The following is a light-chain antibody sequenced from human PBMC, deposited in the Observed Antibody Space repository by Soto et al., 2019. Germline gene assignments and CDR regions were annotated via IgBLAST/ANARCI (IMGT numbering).Light chain of an antibody. CDR1: QSISSN. V-gene: IGKV3-15*01. Sequence: EIVMTQSPATLSVSPGERVTLSCRASQSISSNLAWYQQKPGQAPSLLMYGTSTRATGIPARFSGGGSGTEFTLTISSLQSEDFAVYYCQQYNTWSSITFGQGTRLEIK. J-gene: IGKJ5*01. CDR2: GTS. CDR3: QQYNTWSSIT.